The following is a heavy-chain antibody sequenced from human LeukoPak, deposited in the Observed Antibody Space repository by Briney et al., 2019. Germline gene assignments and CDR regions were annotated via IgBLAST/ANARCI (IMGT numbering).Heavy chain of an antibody. CDR1: GFIFSSYA. CDR3: AKMRGQYYHSYYMDA. V-gene: IGHV3-23*01. J-gene: IGHJ6*03. CDR2: GGSGGST. Sequence: PGRSLRLSCAASGFIFSSYAMSWVRQAPGKGLEWVSYGGSGGSTYYADSVKGRFTVSRDNSKSTLYLQMNSLTAEDTAVYYCAKMRGQYYHSYYMDAWGTGTTVTVSS.